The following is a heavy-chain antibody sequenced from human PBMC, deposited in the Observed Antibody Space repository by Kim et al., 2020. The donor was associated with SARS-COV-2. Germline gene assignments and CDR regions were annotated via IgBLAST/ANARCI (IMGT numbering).Heavy chain of an antibody. CDR1: GFTFSSYG. CDR3: ARDTIFGPDTLDAFDI. Sequence: GGSLRLSCAASGFTFSSYGMHWVRQAPGKGLEWVAVIWYDGSNKYYADSVKGRFTISRDNSKNTLYLQMNSLRAEDTAVYYCARDTIFGPDTLDAFDIWGQGTMVTVSS. CDR2: IWYDGSNK. J-gene: IGHJ3*02. V-gene: IGHV3-33*01. D-gene: IGHD3-3*01.